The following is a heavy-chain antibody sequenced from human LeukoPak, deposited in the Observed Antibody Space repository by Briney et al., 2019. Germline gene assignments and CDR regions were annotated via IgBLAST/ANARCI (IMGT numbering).Heavy chain of an antibody. D-gene: IGHD3-9*01. Sequence: SETLSLTCTVSGGSISSYYWSWIRQPAGKGLEWIGRINTSGSTHYNSSLKSRVTMSVDSSKNQFSLKLRSVTAADTAVYYCARCLTKTYYYYYMDVWGKGTTVTVSS. CDR2: INTSGST. CDR3: ARCLTKTYYYYYMDV. CDR1: GGSISSYY. V-gene: IGHV4-4*07. J-gene: IGHJ6*03.